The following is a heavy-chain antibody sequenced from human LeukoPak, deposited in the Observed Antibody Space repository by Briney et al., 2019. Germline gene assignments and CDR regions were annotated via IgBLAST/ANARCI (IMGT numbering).Heavy chain of an antibody. J-gene: IGHJ4*02. CDR2: ISYDGSNK. V-gene: IGHV3-30-3*01. CDR3: ARDIDIAAAGTTDY. D-gene: IGHD6-13*01. CDR1: GFTFSSYA. Sequence: GGSLRLSCAASGFTFSSYAMHWVRQAPGKGLEWVAVISYDGSNKYYADSVKGRFTISRVNSKNTLYLQMNSLRAEDTAVYYCARDIDIAAAGTTDYWGQGTLVTVSS.